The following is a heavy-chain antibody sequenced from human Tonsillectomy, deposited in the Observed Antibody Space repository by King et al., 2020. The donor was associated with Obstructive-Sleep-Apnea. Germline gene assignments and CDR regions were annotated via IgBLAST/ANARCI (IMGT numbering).Heavy chain of an antibody. CDR3: ARDGGGYCSSTSCYVSPKNWFDP. CDR1: GGSISSSSYY. CDR2: IYYSGST. Sequence: QLQESGPGLVKPSETLSLTCTVSGGSISSSSYYWGWIRQPPGKGLEWIGSIYYSGSTYYNPSLKSRVTISVDTSKNQFSLKLSSVTAADTAVYYCARDGGGYCSSTSCYVSPKNWFDPWGQGTLVTVSS. V-gene: IGHV4-39*07. D-gene: IGHD2-2*01. J-gene: IGHJ5*02.